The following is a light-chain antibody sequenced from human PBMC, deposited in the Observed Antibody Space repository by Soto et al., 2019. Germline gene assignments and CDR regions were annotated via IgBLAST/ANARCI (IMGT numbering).Light chain of an antibody. CDR3: QQLNILPPLIT. J-gene: IGKJ3*01. CDR1: QGIRSY. V-gene: IGKV1-9*01. Sequence: DIQLTQSPFFLSASVGDRVTITCRASQGIRSYLAWYQQRPGKAPELLIYGASTLRTGVASRFSGSGSGTEFTLTISSLQPEDFATYFCQQLNILPPLITFGTGTKVAIK. CDR2: GAS.